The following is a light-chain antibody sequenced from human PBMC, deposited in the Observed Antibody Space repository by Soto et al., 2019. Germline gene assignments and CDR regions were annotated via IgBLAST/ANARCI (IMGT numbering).Light chain of an antibody. CDR2: GAS. CDR1: QGISDC. CDR3: QKCNYAPL. J-gene: IGKJ5*01. Sequence: DIQMTQSPSSLSASVGDRVTITCRASQGISDCLAWSQQKPGKVPKVLIYGASTLQSGVSSRFGGSGSGTDFTLTISSLQPDDVETYYCQKCNYAPLFGQGTRLEV. V-gene: IGKV1-27*01.